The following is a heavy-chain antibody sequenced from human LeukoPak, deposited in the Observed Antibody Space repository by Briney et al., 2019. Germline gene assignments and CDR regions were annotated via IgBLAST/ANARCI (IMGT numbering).Heavy chain of an antibody. V-gene: IGHV4-39*07. Sequence: MPSETLSLTCTVSGGSISSSSYYWGWIRQPPGKGLEWIGSIYYSGTTYYNPSLKSRVTISVDTSKNQFSLKLSSVTAADTAVYYCARVRVISPRYFDLWGRGTLVTVSS. CDR2: IYYSGTT. CDR1: GGSISSSSYY. D-gene: IGHD2-21*01. J-gene: IGHJ2*01. CDR3: ARVRVISPRYFDL.